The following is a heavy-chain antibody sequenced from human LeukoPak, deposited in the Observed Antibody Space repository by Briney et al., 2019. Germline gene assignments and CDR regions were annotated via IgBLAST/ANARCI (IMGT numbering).Heavy chain of an antibody. CDR3: ARSLVVPAANPTLFDY. D-gene: IGHD2-2*01. V-gene: IGHV3-7*01. CDR2: IKQDGSEK. CDR1: GFTFSSYW. J-gene: IGHJ4*02. Sequence: PGGSLRLSCAASGFTFSSYWMSWVRQAPGKGLEWVANIKQDGSEKYYVDSVKGRFTISRDNAKNSLYLQMNSLRAEHTAVYYCARSLVVPAANPTLFDYWGQGTLVTVSS.